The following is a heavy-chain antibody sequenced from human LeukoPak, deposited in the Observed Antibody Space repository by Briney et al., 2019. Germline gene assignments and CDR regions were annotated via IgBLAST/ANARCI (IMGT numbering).Heavy chain of an antibody. CDR1: GGSISSYY. J-gene: IGHJ4*02. Sequence: SETLSLTCTVSGGSISSYYWSWIRQPPGKGLEWIGYIYYSGSTNYNPSLKSRVTISVDTSKNQFSLKLSSVTAADTAVYYCARGQRGYSSRWYDYWGQGTLVTVSS. CDR2: IYYSGST. CDR3: ARGQRGYSSRWYDY. V-gene: IGHV4-59*01. D-gene: IGHD6-13*01.